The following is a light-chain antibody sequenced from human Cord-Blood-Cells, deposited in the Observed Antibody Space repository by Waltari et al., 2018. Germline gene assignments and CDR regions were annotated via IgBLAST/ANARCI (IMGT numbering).Light chain of an antibody. CDR1: QSVSSN. CDR2: GAS. Sequence: EIVMTQSPATLSVSPGERATLSCRASQSVSSNLAWYPQKPGQAPRLLIYGASTRATSIPAMFSSSGSGTEFTLTISSLQSEDFSVYYCQQYNNWPPYTFGQGTKLEIK. V-gene: IGKV3-15*01. J-gene: IGKJ2*01. CDR3: QQYNNWPPYT.